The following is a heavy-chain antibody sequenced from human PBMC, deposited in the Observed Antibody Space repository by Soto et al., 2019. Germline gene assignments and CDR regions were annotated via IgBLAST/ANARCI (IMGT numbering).Heavy chain of an antibody. V-gene: IGHV3-23*01. J-gene: IGHJ4*02. CDR2: ISGSGGST. D-gene: IGHD5-12*01. Sequence: GGSLRLSCAASGFTFSSYAMSWVRQAPGKGLEWVSAISGSGGSTYYADSVKGRFTISRDNSKNTLYLQMNSLRAEDTAVYYCAKDLTGYSGYDPIDWGQGTLVTVSS. CDR1: GFTFSSYA. CDR3: AKDLTGYSGYDPID.